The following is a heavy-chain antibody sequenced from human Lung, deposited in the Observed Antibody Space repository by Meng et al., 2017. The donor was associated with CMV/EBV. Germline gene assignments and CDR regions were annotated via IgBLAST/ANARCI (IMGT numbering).Heavy chain of an antibody. CDR2: IIPIFGTA. J-gene: IGHJ6*02. D-gene: IGHD3-3*01. V-gene: IGHV1-69*05. Sequence: SSVNVSCKPSGGTFSSYAISWVRQAPGQGLEWMGGIIPIFGTANYAQKFQGRVTITTDESTSTAYMELSSLRSEDTAVYYCARGRDFWSGSGGMDVWGQGTTVTVSS. CDR3: ARGRDFWSGSGGMDV. CDR1: GGTFSSYA.